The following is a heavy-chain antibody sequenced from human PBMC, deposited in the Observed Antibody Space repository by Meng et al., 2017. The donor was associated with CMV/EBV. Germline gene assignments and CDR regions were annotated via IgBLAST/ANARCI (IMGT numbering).Heavy chain of an antibody. CDR3: ATKDIVVVPAVLEYGMDV. D-gene: IGHD2-2*01. Sequence: SVKVSCKASGGTFSSYAISWVRQAPGQGLEWMGGIIPIFGTANYEQKFQGRVTITTDESTSTAYMELSSLKSEDTAVYYCATKDIVVVPAVLEYGMDVWGQGTTVTVSS. J-gene: IGHJ6*02. V-gene: IGHV1-69*05. CDR2: IIPIFGTA. CDR1: GGTFSSYA.